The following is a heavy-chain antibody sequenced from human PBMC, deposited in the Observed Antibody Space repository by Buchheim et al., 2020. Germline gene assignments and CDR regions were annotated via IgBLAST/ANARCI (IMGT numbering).Heavy chain of an antibody. CDR1: GGSISSGSYY. Sequence: QVQLQESGPGLVKPSQTLSLTCTVSGGSISSGSYYWSWIRQPAGKGLEWIGRIYTSGSTNYNPSLKSRVTISVDTSKNQFSLKLSSVTAADTAVYHCAREDIVVVPAAISNTYFDYWGQGTL. CDR3: AREDIVVVPAAISNTYFDY. CDR2: IYTSGST. J-gene: IGHJ4*02. V-gene: IGHV4-61*02. D-gene: IGHD2-2*02.